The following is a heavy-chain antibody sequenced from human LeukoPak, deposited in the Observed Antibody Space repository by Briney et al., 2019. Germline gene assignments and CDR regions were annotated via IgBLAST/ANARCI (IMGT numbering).Heavy chain of an antibody. CDR3: AKGLTVTTPYYFDY. V-gene: IGHV3-23*01. CDR2: ISVSGSII. J-gene: IGHJ4*02. D-gene: IGHD4-17*01. CDR1: RFTFSSYT. Sequence: PGGSLRLSCAASRFTFSSYTMNWVRQAPGKGLEWVSYISVSGSIIYYADSVKGRFTISRDNSKNTLYLQMNSLRAEDTAVYYCAKGLTVTTPYYFDYWGQGTLVTVSS.